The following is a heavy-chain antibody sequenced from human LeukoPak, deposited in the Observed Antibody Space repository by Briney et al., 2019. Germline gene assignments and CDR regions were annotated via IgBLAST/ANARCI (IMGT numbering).Heavy chain of an antibody. V-gene: IGHV1-69*05. CDR3: ARGLYSSSWYSDAFDI. Sequence: ASVKVSCKASGGTFSSYAISWVRQAPGQGLEWMGRIIPIFGTANYAQKFQGRVTITTDESTSTACMELSSLRSEDTAVYYCARGLYSSSWYSDAFDIWGQGTMVTVSS. CDR1: GGTFSSYA. J-gene: IGHJ3*02. D-gene: IGHD6-13*01. CDR2: IIPIFGTA.